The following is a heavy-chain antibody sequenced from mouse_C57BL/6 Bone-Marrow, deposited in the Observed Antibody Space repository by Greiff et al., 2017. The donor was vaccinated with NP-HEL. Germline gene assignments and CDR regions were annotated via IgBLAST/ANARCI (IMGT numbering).Heavy chain of an antibody. D-gene: IGHD2-5*01. V-gene: IGHV5-4*01. J-gene: IGHJ3*01. CDR2: ISDGGSYT. CDR3: AREGGYYSNLAWFAY. Sequence: EVKLVESGGGLVKPGGSLKLSCAASGFTFSSYAMSWVRQTPEKRLEWVATISDGGSYTYYPDNVKGRFTISRDNAKNNLYLQMSHLKSEDTAMYYCAREGGYYSNLAWFAYWGQGTLVTVSA. CDR1: GFTFSSYA.